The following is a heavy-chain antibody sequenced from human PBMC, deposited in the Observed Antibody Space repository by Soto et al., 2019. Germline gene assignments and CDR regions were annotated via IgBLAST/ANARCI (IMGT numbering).Heavy chain of an antibody. Sequence: QLQLQESGPGLVKPSETLSLTCTVSGGSISSSSYYWGWIRQPPGKGLEWIGSIYYSGSTYYNPALKSRATLDVDTSKHHFALKLSSVTAADTAVYYCASRASMTIFVVVILGDNWFDPWGQGTLVTVSS. V-gene: IGHV4-39*02. CDR3: ASRASMTIFVVVILGDNWFDP. CDR1: GGSISSSSYY. J-gene: IGHJ5*02. D-gene: IGHD3-3*01. CDR2: IYYSGST.